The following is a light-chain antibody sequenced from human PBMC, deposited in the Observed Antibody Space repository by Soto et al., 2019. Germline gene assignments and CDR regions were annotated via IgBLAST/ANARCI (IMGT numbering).Light chain of an antibody. Sequence: QSVLTQPASVSESPGQSITISCTGTSSDVGGYNYVSWYQHHPGKAPKLMIYEVSNRPSGVSNHFSGSKSGNTASLTISGLQAEDEADYYCISYTSSSTFVFGTGTKVTVL. J-gene: IGLJ1*01. V-gene: IGLV2-14*01. CDR2: EVS. CDR3: ISYTSSSTFV. CDR1: SSDVGGYNY.